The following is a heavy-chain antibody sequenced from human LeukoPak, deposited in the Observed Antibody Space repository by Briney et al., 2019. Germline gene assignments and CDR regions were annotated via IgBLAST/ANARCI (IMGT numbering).Heavy chain of an antibody. J-gene: IGHJ4*02. Sequence: GGSLGLSCAASGFTFSSHSMSWVRQAPGRGLEWVSFISDDTYNIYYADSVRGRFTVSRDNARDSLYLQLNSLRAEDTAVYYCTRHQRASQYYFDYWGQGTLVTASS. CDR2: ISDDTYNI. CDR1: GFTFSSHS. V-gene: IGHV3-48*01. CDR3: TRHQRASQYYFDY.